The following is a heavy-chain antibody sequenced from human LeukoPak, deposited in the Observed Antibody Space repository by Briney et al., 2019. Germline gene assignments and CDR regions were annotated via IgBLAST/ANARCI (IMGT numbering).Heavy chain of an antibody. Sequence: GASVKVSCKASGYTFTSYDINWVRQATGQGLEWMGRISAYNGNTNYAQNLQGRVTMTTDTSTSTSYMELRSLRSDDTAVYYCARDSADCSGSSCYSAEYFQHWGQGTLVTVSS. CDR2: ISAYNGNT. V-gene: IGHV1-18*01. CDR1: GYTFTSYD. D-gene: IGHD2-15*01. J-gene: IGHJ1*01. CDR3: ARDSADCSGSSCYSAEYFQH.